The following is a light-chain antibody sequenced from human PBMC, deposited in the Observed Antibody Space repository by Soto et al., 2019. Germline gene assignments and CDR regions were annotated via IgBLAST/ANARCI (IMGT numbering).Light chain of an antibody. Sequence: DIQMTQSPSTLSASVGDTVTISCRASQSFSSWLAWYQQKPGKAPKLFIYKASSLQSGVPSRFSGSGSGTEFTLTISSLQPDDFATYCCQQYNSFPWTFGQGTKVDIK. CDR1: QSFSSW. CDR3: QQYNSFPWT. J-gene: IGKJ1*01. V-gene: IGKV1-5*03. CDR2: KAS.